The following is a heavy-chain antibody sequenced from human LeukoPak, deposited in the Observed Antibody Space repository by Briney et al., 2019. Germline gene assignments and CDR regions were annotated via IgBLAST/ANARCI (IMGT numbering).Heavy chain of an antibody. J-gene: IGHJ4*02. V-gene: IGHV4-34*01. CDR2: INHSGST. D-gene: IGHD4-17*01. Sequence: PSETLSLTCAVYGGSFSGYYWSWIRQPPGKGLEWIGEINHSGSTNYNPSLKSRVTISVDTSKNQFSLKLSSVTAADTAVYYCARITVTTTPDDYWGQGTLVTVSS. CDR1: GGSFSGYY. CDR3: ARITVTTTPDDY.